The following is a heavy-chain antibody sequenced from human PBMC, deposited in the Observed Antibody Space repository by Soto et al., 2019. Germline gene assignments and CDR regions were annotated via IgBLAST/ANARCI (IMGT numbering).Heavy chain of an antibody. CDR1: GGSFSGYY. D-gene: IGHD3-9*01. Sequence: QVQLQQWGAGLLKPSETLSLTCAVYGGSFSGYYWSWIRQPPGKGLEWIGEINHSGSTNYNPSLKSGATISVATSKKQFSLKLSSVTAADTAVYYCARGAVLRYFDWPYNWFDPWGQGTLVTVSS. J-gene: IGHJ5*02. CDR3: ARGAVLRYFDWPYNWFDP. CDR2: INHSGST. V-gene: IGHV4-34*01.